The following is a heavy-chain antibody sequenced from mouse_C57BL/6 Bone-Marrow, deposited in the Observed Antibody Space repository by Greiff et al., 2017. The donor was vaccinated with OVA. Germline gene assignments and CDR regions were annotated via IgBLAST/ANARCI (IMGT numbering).Heavy chain of an antibody. CDR2: ISSGGSYT. V-gene: IGHV5-6*01. D-gene: IGHD1-1*01. CDR1: GFTFSSYG. J-gene: IGHJ1*03. Sequence: EVQRVESGGDLVKPGGSLKLSCAASGFTFSSYGMSWVRQTPDKRLEWVATISSGGSYTYYPDSVKGRFTISRDNAKNTLYLQMSSLKSEDTAMYYCARLRYYGSSPYWYFDVWGTGTTVTVSS. CDR3: ARLRYYGSSPYWYFDV.